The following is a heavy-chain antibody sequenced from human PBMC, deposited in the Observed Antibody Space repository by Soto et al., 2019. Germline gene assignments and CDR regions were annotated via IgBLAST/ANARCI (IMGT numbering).Heavy chain of an antibody. J-gene: IGHJ6*02. CDR1: GYTFTSYG. D-gene: IGHD6-19*01. CDR3: ARGDIAVADDYYYGLDV. Sequence: GASVKVSCKASGYTFTSYGITWVRQAPGQGLEWMGWINTYNGNTNYARKLQGRITMTKDTSTSTAYMELRSLRSDDTAVYYCARGDIAVADDYYYGLDVWGQGTTVTVSS. V-gene: IGHV1-18*04. CDR2: INTYNGNT.